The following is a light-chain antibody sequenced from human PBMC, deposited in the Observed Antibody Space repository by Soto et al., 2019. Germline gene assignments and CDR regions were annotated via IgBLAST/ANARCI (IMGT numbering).Light chain of an antibody. CDR2: AAS. V-gene: IGKV3-20*01. J-gene: IGKJ1*01. CDR3: QQYGYLSWT. CDR1: QNVDSNY. Sequence: EIVLTQSPVTLSLSPGEIATLSCRASQNVDSNYLAWYQQKPGQAPRIIILAASGRATGIPDRFNGSGSGTGFTLTISRLEPEDFAVYYCQQYGYLSWTFGQGTKVDIK.